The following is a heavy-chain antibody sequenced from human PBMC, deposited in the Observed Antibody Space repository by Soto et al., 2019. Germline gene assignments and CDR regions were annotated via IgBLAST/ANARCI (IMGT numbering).Heavy chain of an antibody. D-gene: IGHD6-13*01. CDR1: GYTFTSYD. CDR3: ARAIAAAGTRYYYYYYMDV. Sequence: ASVKVSCKASGYTFTSYDINWVRQATGQGPEWMGWMNPNSGNTGYAQKFQGRVTMTRNTSISTAYMELSSLRSEDTAVYYCARAIAAAGTRYYYYYYMDVWGKGTTVTVSS. V-gene: IGHV1-8*01. CDR2: MNPNSGNT. J-gene: IGHJ6*03.